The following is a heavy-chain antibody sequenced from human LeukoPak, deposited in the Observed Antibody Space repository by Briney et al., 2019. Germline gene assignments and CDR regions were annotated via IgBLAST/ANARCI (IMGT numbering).Heavy chain of an antibody. CDR2: NYPGDSET. J-gene: IGHJ4*02. D-gene: IGHD4-17*01. CDR1: GYSFTSYW. Sequence: GESLKISCKGSGYSFTSYWIGWVRQMPGKGLEWMGINYPGDSETRYSPSFQGQVTLSADKSISTAYLQWSSLKASDTAMYYCARHGYGDYPDTIFDYWGQGTLVTVSS. CDR3: ARHGYGDYPDTIFDY. V-gene: IGHV5-51*01.